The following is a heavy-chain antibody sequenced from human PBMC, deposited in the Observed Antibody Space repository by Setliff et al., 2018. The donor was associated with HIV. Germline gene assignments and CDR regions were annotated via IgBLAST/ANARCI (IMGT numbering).Heavy chain of an antibody. CDR2: IHTSGRT. D-gene: IGHD1-1*01. V-gene: IGHV4-4*08. CDR3: SRAAYDAVDWLDP. J-gene: IGHJ5*02. Sequence: SETLSLTCAVSSESIVSYYWNWIRQPPGRGLEWIGYIHTSGRTKYNPSLKSRLTILVDTSKKQFSLRLTSVIAADTAVYYCSRAAYDAVDWLDPWGQGTLVTVSS. CDR1: SESIVSYY.